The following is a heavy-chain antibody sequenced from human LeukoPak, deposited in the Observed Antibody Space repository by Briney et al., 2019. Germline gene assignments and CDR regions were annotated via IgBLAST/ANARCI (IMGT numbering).Heavy chain of an antibody. CDR2: ISSSGSTI. D-gene: IGHD3-22*01. J-gene: IGHJ4*02. CDR1: GFTFSDYY. Sequence: GSLRLSCAASGFTFSDYYMSWIRQAPGKGLEWVSYISSSGSTIYYADSVKGRFTISRDNAKNSLYLQMNSLRAEDTAVYYCARSASSGYYYDYWGQGTLVTVSS. CDR3: ARSASSGYYYDY. V-gene: IGHV3-11*04.